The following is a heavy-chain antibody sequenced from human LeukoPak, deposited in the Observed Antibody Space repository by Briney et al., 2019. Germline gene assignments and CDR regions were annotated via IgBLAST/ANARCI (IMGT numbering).Heavy chain of an antibody. CDR1: GFTFSTYW. CDR2: INGDGSVT. D-gene: IGHD2-8*01. V-gene: IGHV3-74*01. J-gene: IGHJ4*02. Sequence: GGSLRLSCGASGFTFSTYWMNWVRQAPGKGLVWVSQINGDGSVTNYADSVKGRFTLSRDDSQTPLYMQMNSLRAEDTAVDPSARHGTSIHRVRYTDSDSWGQRTTVSASS. CDR3: ARHGTSIHRVRYTDSDS.